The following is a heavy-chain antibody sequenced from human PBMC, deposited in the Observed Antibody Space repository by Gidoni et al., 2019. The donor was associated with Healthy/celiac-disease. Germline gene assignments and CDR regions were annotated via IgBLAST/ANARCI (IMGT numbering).Heavy chain of an antibody. CDR1: GFTFSSYG. Sequence: QVQLVESGGGVVQPGRSLRLSCAASGFTFSSYGMHWVRQAPGKGLEWVAVISDDGSNKYYADSVKGRFTISRDNSKNTLYLQMNSLRAEDTAVYYCAKDSRDSGSYYVGGQGYWGQGTLVTVSS. D-gene: IGHD1-26*01. CDR2: ISDDGSNK. J-gene: IGHJ4*02. V-gene: IGHV3-30*18. CDR3: AKDSRDSGSYYVGGQGY.